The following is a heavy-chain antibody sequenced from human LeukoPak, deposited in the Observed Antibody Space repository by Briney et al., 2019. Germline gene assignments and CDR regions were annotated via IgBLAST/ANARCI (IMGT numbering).Heavy chain of an antibody. D-gene: IGHD1-26*01. V-gene: IGHV4-59*01. CDR1: GGSISSYY. CDR3: TRGGELMNF. J-gene: IGHJ4*02. CDR2: IYYSGST. Sequence: SETLSLTCTVSGGSISSYYWSWIRQPPGKGLEWIGYIYYSGSTNYNPSLKSRVTISVDTSKNQFSLKLSSVTAADTAVYYCTRGGELMNFWGQGTLVTVSS.